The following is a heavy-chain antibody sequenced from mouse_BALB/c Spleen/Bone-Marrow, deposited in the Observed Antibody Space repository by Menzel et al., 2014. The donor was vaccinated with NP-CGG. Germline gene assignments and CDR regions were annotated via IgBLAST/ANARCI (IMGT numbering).Heavy chain of an antibody. J-gene: IGHJ4*01. D-gene: IGHD1-2*01. CDR2: ISSGGGST. V-gene: IGHV5-12-1*01. CDR3: ARRYGYGAMDY. CDR1: GFAFSSYD. Sequence: VQPKQSGGGLVKPGGSLKLSCAASGFAFSSYDMSWVRQTPEKRLEWVAYISSGGGSTYYPDTVKGRFTISRDNAKNTLYLQMSSLKSEDTAMYYCARRYGYGAMDYWGQGTSVTVSS.